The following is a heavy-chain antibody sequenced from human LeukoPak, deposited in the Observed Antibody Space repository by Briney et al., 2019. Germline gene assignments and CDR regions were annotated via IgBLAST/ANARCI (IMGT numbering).Heavy chain of an antibody. CDR2: IKQDGSEK. CDR1: GFTFSSYW. V-gene: IGHV3-7*01. J-gene: IGHJ4*02. Sequence: PGGSLRLSCAASGFTFSSYWMSWVRQAPGKGLEWVANIKQDGSEKYYVDSVKGRFTISRDNAKNSLYLQMNSLRAEDTAVYYCARPQGDCSSTSCSQGYYFDYWGQGTLVTVSS. D-gene: IGHD2-2*01. CDR3: ARPQGDCSSTSCSQGYYFDY.